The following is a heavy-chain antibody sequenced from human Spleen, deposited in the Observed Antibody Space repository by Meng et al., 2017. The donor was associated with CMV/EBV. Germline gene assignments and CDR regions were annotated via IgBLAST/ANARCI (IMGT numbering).Heavy chain of an antibody. CDR1: GFTFSSYW. Sequence: GGSLRLSCAASGFTFSSYWMSWVRQAPGKGLEWVANIKQDGSEKYYADSVKGRFTISRDNAKNSLYLQMNSLRAEDTAVYYCARERLPYISSGMDVWGQGTTVTVSS. CDR3: ARERLPYISSGMDV. J-gene: IGHJ6*02. D-gene: IGHD4-11*01. CDR2: IKQDGSEK. V-gene: IGHV3-7*01.